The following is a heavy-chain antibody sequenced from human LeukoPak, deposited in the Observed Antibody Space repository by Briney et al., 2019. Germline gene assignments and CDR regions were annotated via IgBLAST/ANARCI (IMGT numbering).Heavy chain of an antibody. V-gene: IGHV3-23*01. CDR2: ISGSGGST. CDR3: AKGYGYYDSSGYYYYYYYMDV. Sequence: GGSLRLSCAASGFTFSSYAMSWVRQAPGKGLEWVSAISGSGGSTYYADSVKGRFTICRDNSKNTLYLQMDSLRAEDTAVYYCAKGYGYYDSSGYYYYYYYMDVWGKGTTVTVSS. CDR1: GFTFSSYA. J-gene: IGHJ6*03. D-gene: IGHD3-22*01.